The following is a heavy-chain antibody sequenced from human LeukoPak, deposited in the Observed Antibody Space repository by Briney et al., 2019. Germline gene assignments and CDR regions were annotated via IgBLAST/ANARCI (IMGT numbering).Heavy chain of an antibody. V-gene: IGHV3-21*01. D-gene: IGHD3-10*01. CDR2: ISSSSSYI. J-gene: IGHJ6*02. CDR1: GFTFSSYS. Sequence: GGSLRLSCAASGFTFSSYSMNWVRQAPGKGLEWVSSISSSSSYIYYADSVKGRFTISRDNAKNSLYLQMNSLRAEDTAVYYCARDELGSGSYDGFYCYYYGMDVWGQGTTVTVSS. CDR3: ARDELGSGSYDGFYCYYYGMDV.